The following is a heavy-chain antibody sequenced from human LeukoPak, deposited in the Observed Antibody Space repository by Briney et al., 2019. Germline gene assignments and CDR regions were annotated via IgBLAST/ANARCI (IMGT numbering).Heavy chain of an antibody. CDR3: ARRWNYGWNYYIDV. D-gene: IGHD1-7*01. CDR2: INDSGRT. CDR1: GGSFSNYY. J-gene: IGHJ6*03. V-gene: IGHV4-34*01. Sequence: SETLSLTCAVYGGSFSNYYWSWIRQPPGKGLEWIGEINDSGRTNYNPSLMSRVTVSVDTSKNQFSLRLTSVTATDTAVYYCARRWNYGWNYYIDVWGKGATVSVSS.